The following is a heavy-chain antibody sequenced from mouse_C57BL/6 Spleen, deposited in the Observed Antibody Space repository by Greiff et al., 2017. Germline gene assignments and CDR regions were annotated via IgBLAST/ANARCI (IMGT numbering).Heavy chain of an antibody. D-gene: IGHD1-1*01. CDR3: ARRGLYYYGSSWYFEV. Sequence: QVQLQQSGAELVMPGASVKLSCKASGYTFTSYWMHWVKQRPGQGLEWIGEIDPSDSYTNYNQKFKGKSTLTVDKSSSTAYMQLSSLTSEDSAVYYCARRGLYYYGSSWYFEVWGTGTTVTVSS. V-gene: IGHV1-69*01. J-gene: IGHJ1*03. CDR2: IDPSDSYT. CDR1: GYTFTSYW.